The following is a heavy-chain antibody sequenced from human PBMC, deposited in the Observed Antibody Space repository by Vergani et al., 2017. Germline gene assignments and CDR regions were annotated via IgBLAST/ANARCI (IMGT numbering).Heavy chain of an antibody. J-gene: IGHJ6*02. D-gene: IGHD6-19*01. V-gene: IGHV4-59*01. CDR1: GGSISSYY. CDR3: ARAEKRRGWDYYYYGMYV. CDR2: IYYSGST. Sequence: QVQLQESGPGLVKPSETLSLTCTVSGGSISSYYWSWIRQPPGKGLEWIGYIYYSGSTNYNPSLKSRVTISVDTSKNQFSLKLSSVTDADTAVYYCARAEKRRGWDYYYYGMYVWGQGTTVTVSS.